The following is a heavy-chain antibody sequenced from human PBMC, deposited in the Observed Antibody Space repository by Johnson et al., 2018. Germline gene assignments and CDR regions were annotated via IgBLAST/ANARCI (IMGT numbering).Heavy chain of an antibody. V-gene: IGHV3-23*04. J-gene: IGHJ3*01. CDR3: AKSHASSKAFDL. CDR1: GFTFRNFA. Sequence: VQLVQSGGGLVQPGWSLRLSCAVSGFTFRNFAMGWVRQAPGRGLDWVSSLSASGGSTSSAQSVKGRFPIPRDHPKNSLYLEMNSLTADDTAVYYSAKSHASSKAFDLWGQGTMVTVSS. CDR2: LSASGGST. D-gene: IGHD2-2*01.